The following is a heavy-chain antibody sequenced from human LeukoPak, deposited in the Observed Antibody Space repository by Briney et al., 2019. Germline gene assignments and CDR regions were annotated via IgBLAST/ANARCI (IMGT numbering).Heavy chain of an antibody. D-gene: IGHD2-2*01. Sequence: ASVKVSCKASGYTFTSYGISWVRQAPGQGLEWMGWISAYNGNTNYAQKLQGRVTMSTDTSTSTAYMELRSLRSDDTAVYYCARWGSGPASNAFDIWGQGTMVTVSS. CDR2: ISAYNGNT. V-gene: IGHV1-18*01. CDR3: ARWGSGPASNAFDI. J-gene: IGHJ3*02. CDR1: GYTFTSYG.